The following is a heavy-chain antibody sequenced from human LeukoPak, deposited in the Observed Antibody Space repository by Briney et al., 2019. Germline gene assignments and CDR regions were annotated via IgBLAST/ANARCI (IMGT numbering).Heavy chain of an antibody. Sequence: ASVKVSCKASGYTFTSYDINWVRRATGQGLEWMGWINPNNGGTNYAQKFQGRVTMTRDTSISTAYMELSRLRSDDTAVYYCARYYYDTSSSDYWGQGTLVTVSS. V-gene: IGHV1-2*02. CDR2: INPNNGGT. CDR1: GYTFTSYD. J-gene: IGHJ4*02. D-gene: IGHD3-22*01. CDR3: ARYYYDTSSSDY.